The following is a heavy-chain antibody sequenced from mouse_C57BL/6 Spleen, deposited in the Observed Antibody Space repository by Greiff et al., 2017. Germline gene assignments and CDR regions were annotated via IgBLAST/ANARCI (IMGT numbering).Heavy chain of an antibody. CDR1: GYTFTSYW. CDR3: ERGGVTTVVAYYFDE. D-gene: IGHD1-1*01. J-gene: IGHJ2*01. Sequence: QVQLQQPGAELVKPGASVKLSCKASGYTFTSYWMHWVKQRPGRGLEWIGRIDPNSGGTKYNEKFKSKDTLTVDKPSSTAYMQLCSLTSEDSAVYYCERGGVTTVVAYYFDEWGQGTTRTVSS. V-gene: IGHV1-62-3*01. CDR2: IDPNSGGT.